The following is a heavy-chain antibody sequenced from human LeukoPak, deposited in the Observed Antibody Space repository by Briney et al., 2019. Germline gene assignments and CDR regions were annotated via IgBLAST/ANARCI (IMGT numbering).Heavy chain of an antibody. Sequence: SETLSLTCTVSGDSISDDYWSWVRQPPGKGLEWIGYIYYSGRTTYNPSLKSRVTISIEKSKKQFSLTLTSVTAADTAVYYCARVAYGSSWFDPWGQGTLVIVSS. D-gene: IGHD2-2*01. J-gene: IGHJ5*02. V-gene: IGHV4-59*01. CDR1: GDSISDDY. CDR3: ARVAYGSSWFDP. CDR2: IYYSGRT.